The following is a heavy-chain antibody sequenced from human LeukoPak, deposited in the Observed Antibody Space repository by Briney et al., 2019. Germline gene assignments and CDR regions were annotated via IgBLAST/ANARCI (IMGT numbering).Heavy chain of an antibody. Sequence: GGSLRLSCAASGFTFSSYSMNWVRQAPGKGLEWVSYISSSSSTIYYADSVKGRFTISRDNAKNSLYLQMNSLRAEDTAVYYCARDGDGYKTTGYYMDVWGKGTTVTVSS. CDR2: ISSSSSTI. CDR1: GFTFSSYS. D-gene: IGHD5-24*01. V-gene: IGHV3-48*01. CDR3: ARDGDGYKTTGYYMDV. J-gene: IGHJ6*03.